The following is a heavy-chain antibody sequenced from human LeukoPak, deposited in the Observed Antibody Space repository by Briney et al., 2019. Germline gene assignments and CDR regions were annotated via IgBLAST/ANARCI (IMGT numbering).Heavy chain of an antibody. CDR3: ARTPPHDYYYYMDV. V-gene: IGHV3-23*01. CDR2: ISGSGGST. D-gene: IGHD1-14*01. J-gene: IGHJ6*03. Sequence: GGSLRLSCTTSGFNFRAYWMGWVRQAPGKGLEWVSAISGSGGSTYYADSVKGRFTISRDNSKNTLYLQMNSLRAEDTAVYYCARTPPHDYYYYMDVWGKGTTVTVSS. CDR1: GFNFRAYW.